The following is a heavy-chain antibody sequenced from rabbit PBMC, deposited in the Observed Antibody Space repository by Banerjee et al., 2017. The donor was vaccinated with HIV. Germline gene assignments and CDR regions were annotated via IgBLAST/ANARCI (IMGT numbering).Heavy chain of an antibody. V-gene: IGHV1S47*01. D-gene: IGHD8-1*01. CDR1: GFSFSNKA. CDR3: SRDGAGGSYFAL. CDR2: IDPVFGIT. Sequence: EQLLESGGGLVKPEGSLKLSCTASGFSFSNKAVMCWVRQVPGKGLEWIGYIDPVFGITYYANWVYGRFSISRENAQNTVFLQMTSLTAADTATYFCSRDGAGGSYFALWGQGTLVTVS. J-gene: IGHJ6*01.